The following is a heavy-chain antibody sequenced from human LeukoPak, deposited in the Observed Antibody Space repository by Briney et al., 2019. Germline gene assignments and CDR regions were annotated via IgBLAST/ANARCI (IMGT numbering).Heavy chain of an antibody. V-gene: IGHV1-69*04. CDR1: GGTFSSYA. D-gene: IGHD2-15*01. CDR3: AREISSSQTRASNWFDP. Sequence: SVKVSCTASGGTFSSYAISWVRQAPGQGLEWMGRIIPILGIANYAQKFQGRVTITADKSTSTAYMELSSLRSEDTAVYYCAREISSSQTRASNWFDPWGQGTLVTVSS. CDR2: IIPILGIA. J-gene: IGHJ5*02.